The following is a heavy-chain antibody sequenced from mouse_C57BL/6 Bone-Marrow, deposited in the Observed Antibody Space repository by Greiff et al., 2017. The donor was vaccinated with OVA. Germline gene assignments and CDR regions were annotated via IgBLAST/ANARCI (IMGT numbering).Heavy chain of an antibody. D-gene: IGHD2-1*01. CDR3: ARFYYGNYGAMDY. V-gene: IGHV1-72*01. J-gene: IGHJ4*01. CDR1: GYTFTSYW. CDR2: IDPNSGGT. Sequence: QVHVKQPGAELVKPGASVKLSCKASGYTFTSYWMHWVKQRPGRGLEWIGRIDPNSGGTKYNEKFKSKATLTVDKPSSTAYMQLSSLTSEDSAVYYCARFYYGNYGAMDYWGQGTSVTVSS.